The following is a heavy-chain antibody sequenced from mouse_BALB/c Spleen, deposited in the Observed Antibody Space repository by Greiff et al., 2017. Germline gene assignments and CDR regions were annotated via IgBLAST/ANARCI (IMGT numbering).Heavy chain of an antibody. CDR1: GYTFTDYE. Sequence: QVQLKQSGAELVRPGASVTLSCKASGYTFTDYEMHWVKQTPVHGLEWIGAIDPETGGTAYNQKFKGKATLTADKSSSTAYMELRSLTSEDSAVYYCTRETGNYFDYWGQGTTLTVSS. J-gene: IGHJ2*01. CDR2: IDPETGGT. V-gene: IGHV1-15*01. D-gene: IGHD4-1*01. CDR3: TRETGNYFDY.